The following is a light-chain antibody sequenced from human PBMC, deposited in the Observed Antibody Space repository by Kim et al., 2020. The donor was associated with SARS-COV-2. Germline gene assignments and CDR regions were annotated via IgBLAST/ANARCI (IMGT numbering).Light chain of an antibody. CDR3: QQSYSTPLT. J-gene: IGKJ4*01. V-gene: IGKV1-39*01. CDR1: QSISSY. CDR2: AAS. Sequence: ASVGDRVTITCRASQSISSYLNWYQQKPGKAPKLLIYAASSLQSGVPSRFSGSGSGTDFTLTISSLQPEDFATYYCQQSYSTPLTFGGGTKVDIK.